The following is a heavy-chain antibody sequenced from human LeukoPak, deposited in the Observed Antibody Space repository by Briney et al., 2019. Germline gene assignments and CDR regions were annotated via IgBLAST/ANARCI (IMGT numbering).Heavy chain of an antibody. V-gene: IGHV4-4*07. J-gene: IGHJ4*02. Sequence: RTSETLSLTCTVSGGSINNYYMSWIRQPAGKGLEWIGLIYSNGSTSYNPALKRRVTMSVATSKKQFSLRLSSVTAADTAVYYCARVLRGGLEYFDYWGQGTLVTVSS. CDR2: IYSNGST. CDR1: GGSINNYY. CDR3: ARVLRGGLEYFDY.